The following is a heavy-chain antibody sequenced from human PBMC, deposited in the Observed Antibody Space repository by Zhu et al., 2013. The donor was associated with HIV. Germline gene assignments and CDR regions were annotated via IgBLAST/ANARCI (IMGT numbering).Heavy chain of an antibody. CDR2: IIPIFGTA. CDR1: GGTFSSYA. D-gene: IGHD3-10*01. Sequence: QVQLVQSGAEVKKPGSSVKVSCKASGGTFSSYAISWVRQAPGQGLEWMGGIIPIFGTANYAQKFQGRVTITADKSTSTAYMELSSLRSEDTAVYYCARVQFPYGSGSHPPYYYYYGMDVWGQGTTVTVSS. J-gene: IGHJ6*02. CDR3: ARVQFPYGSGSHPPYYYYYGMDV. V-gene: IGHV1-69*06.